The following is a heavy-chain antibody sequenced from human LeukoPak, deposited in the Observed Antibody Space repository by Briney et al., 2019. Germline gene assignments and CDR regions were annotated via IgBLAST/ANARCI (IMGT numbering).Heavy chain of an antibody. CDR2: IYYSGNT. Sequence: SETLSLTCTVSGGSISSSSYYWGWIRQPPGKGLEWIGSIYYSGNTYYNPSLRGRVTISVDTSKNQFSLSLSSVTAADTAVYYCARFVTGDGAFDIWGQGTMVTVSS. V-gene: IGHV4-39*01. CDR3: ARFVTGDGAFDI. CDR1: GGSISSSSYY. J-gene: IGHJ3*02. D-gene: IGHD7-27*01.